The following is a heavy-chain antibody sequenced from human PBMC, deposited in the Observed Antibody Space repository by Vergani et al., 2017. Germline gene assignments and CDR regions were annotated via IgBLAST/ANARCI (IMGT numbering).Heavy chain of an antibody. CDR1: GFTFSSYA. V-gene: IGHV3-30-3*01. CDR3: AGVKDDVLLWFGDFNWFDP. CDR2: ISYDGSNK. Sequence: QVQLVESGGGVVQPGRSLRLSCAASGFTFSSYAMHWVRQAPGKGLEWVAVISYDGSNKYYADSVKGRFTISRDNSKNTLYLQMNSLRAEDTAVYYCAGVKDDVLLWFGDFNWFDPWGQGTLVTVSS. J-gene: IGHJ5*02. D-gene: IGHD3-10*01.